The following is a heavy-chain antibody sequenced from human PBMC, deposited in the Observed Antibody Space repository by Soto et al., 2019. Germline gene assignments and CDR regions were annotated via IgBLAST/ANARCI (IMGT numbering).Heavy chain of an antibody. CDR3: ARPSPELVNQLHIDYYYYYYMDV. J-gene: IGHJ6*03. V-gene: IGHV3-66*04. CDR2: IYSGGST. D-gene: IGHD2-2*01. CDR1: GFTVSSNY. Sequence: GGSLRLSCAASGFTVSSNYMILVRQAPGKGLEWVSVIYSGGSTYYADSVKGRFTISRDNSKNTLYLQMNSLRAEDTAVYYCARPSPELVNQLHIDYYYYYYMDVWGKGTTVTVSS.